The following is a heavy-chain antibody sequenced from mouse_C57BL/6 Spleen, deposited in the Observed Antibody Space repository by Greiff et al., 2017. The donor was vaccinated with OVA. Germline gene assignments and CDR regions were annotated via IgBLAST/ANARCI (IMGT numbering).Heavy chain of an antibody. CDR2: INPNNGGT. D-gene: IGHD2-3*01. V-gene: IGHV1-18*01. CDR1: GYTFTDYN. J-gene: IGHJ2*01. Sequence: VQLQQSGPELVKPGASVKIPCKASGYTFTDYNMDWVKQSHGKSLEWIGDINPNNGGTIYNQKFKGKATLTVDKSSSTAYMELRSLTSEDTAVYYCARLAVYDGYYYFDYWGQGTTLTVSS. CDR3: ARLAVYDGYYYFDY.